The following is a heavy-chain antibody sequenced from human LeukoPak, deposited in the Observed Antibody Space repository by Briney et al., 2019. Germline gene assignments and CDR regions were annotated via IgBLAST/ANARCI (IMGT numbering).Heavy chain of an antibody. J-gene: IGHJ6*02. CDR3: ARDPHEKQLVRGRSYYYGMDV. V-gene: IGHV3-48*04. Sequence: GGSLRLSCAASGFTFSSYSMNWVRQAPGKGLEWVSYISSSSSTIYYADSVKGRFTISRDNAKNSLYLQMNSLRAEDTAVYYCARDPHEKQLVRGRSYYYGMDVWGQGTTVTVSS. CDR2: ISSSSSTI. CDR1: GFTFSSYS. D-gene: IGHD6-13*01.